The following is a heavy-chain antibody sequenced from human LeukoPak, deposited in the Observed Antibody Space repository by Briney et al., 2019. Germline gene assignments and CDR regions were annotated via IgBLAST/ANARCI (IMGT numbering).Heavy chain of an antibody. V-gene: IGHV4-4*07. CDR3: ARDVRGWSGFDY. D-gene: IGHD3-3*01. J-gene: IGHJ4*02. CDR2: IYTTGST. CDR1: GGSISSYY. Sequence: PSETLSLTCSVSGGSISSYYWSWIRQPAGKGLEWIGRIYTTGSTDYNPPLKSRVTMSVDTSKNQFSLNLSSVTAADTVVYYCARDVRGWSGFDYWGQGTLVTVSS.